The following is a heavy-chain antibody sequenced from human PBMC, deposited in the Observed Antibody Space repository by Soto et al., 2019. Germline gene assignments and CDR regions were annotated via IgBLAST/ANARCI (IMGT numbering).Heavy chain of an antibody. CDR1: GFTFSSYA. Sequence: EVQLLESGGGLVQSGVSLRLSCAASGFTFSSYAMTWVRQAPGKGLEWVSGIGGSGCRTYYADSVKGRFTISRDNSKNTLFLQMNSLRAEDTAIYFCAKSGPGYCTSTSCPLDFWGQGTLVTVSS. J-gene: IGHJ4*02. D-gene: IGHD2-2*01. CDR3: AKSGPGYCTSTSCPLDF. V-gene: IGHV3-23*01. CDR2: IGGSGCRT.